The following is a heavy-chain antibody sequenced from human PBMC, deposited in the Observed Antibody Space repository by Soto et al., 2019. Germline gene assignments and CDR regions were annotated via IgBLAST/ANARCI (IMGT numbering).Heavy chain of an antibody. CDR3: ARVGCDFCPNDY. D-gene: IGHD3-3*01. V-gene: IGHV1-18*01. CDR1: GYTFTSYG. Sequence: APVKVSCKASGYTFTSYGISWVRRAPGQGLEWMGWISAYNGDTNYAQKLQGRVTMTTDTSTNTAYMELRSLRSDDTAVYYCARVGCDFCPNDYWGQGTLVTVSS. J-gene: IGHJ4*02. CDR2: ISAYNGDT.